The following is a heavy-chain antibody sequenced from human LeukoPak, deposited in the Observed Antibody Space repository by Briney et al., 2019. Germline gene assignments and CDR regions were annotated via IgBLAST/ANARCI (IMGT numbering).Heavy chain of an antibody. CDR2: IYSGGST. J-gene: IGHJ2*01. V-gene: IGHV3-53*01. D-gene: IGHD1-26*01. CDR3: AREYEDGPYSGSYGWYFDL. CDR1: GFIFSSYA. Sequence: GGSLRLSCAASGFIFSSYAMSWVRQAPGKGLEWVSVIYSGGSTYYADSVKGRFTISRDNSKNTLYLQMNSLRAEDTAVYYCAREYEDGPYSGSYGWYFDLWGRGTLVTVSS.